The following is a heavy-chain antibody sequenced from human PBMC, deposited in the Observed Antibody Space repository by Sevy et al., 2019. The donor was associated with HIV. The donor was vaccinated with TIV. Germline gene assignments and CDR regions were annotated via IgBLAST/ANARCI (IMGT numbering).Heavy chain of an antibody. Sequence: SETLSLTCTVSDGSMSSYYWSWIRQPPGKGLEWIGYIYYNGNTNYNPSLESRVTMSIHTSMKQFSLKLRSVTAADTAMYYCARGTRDGYNLYFDSSGQRTLVTVSS. D-gene: IGHD5-12*01. CDR3: ARGTRDGYNLYFDS. V-gene: IGHV4-59*01. CDR2: IYYNGNT. J-gene: IGHJ4*02. CDR1: DGSMSSYY.